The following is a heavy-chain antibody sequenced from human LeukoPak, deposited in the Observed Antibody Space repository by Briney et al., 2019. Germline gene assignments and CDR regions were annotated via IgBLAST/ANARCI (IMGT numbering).Heavy chain of an antibody. D-gene: IGHD6-13*01. CDR3: ARGGYSSSWYRMYYYYYMDV. Sequence: GASVKVSCKASGYTFTNYDINWVRQATGQGLEWMGWMNPNSGNTGYAQKFQGRVTMTRNTSISTAYMELSSLRSEDTAVYYCARGGYSSSWYRMYYYYYMDVWGKGTTVTISS. CDR1: GYTFTNYD. J-gene: IGHJ6*03. CDR2: MNPNSGNT. V-gene: IGHV1-8*01.